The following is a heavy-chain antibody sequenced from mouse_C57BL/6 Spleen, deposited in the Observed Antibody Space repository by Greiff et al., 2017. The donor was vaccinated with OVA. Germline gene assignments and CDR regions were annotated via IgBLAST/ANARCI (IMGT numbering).Heavy chain of an antibody. CDR3: ATGFNYYGSHYAMDY. CDR2: IYPGSGNT. J-gene: IGHJ4*01. V-gene: IGHV1-76*01. D-gene: IGHD1-1*01. Sequence: VKLQESGAELVRPGASVKLSCKASGYTFTDYYINWVKQRPGQGLEWIARIYPGSGNTYYNEKFKGKATLTAEKSSSTAYMQLSSLTSEDSAVYFCATGFNYYGSHYAMDYWGQGTSVTVSS. CDR1: GYTFTDYY.